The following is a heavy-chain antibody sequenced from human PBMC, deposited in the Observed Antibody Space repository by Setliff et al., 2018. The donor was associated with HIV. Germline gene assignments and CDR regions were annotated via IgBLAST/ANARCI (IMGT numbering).Heavy chain of an antibody. CDR1: GYTFTSSA. D-gene: IGHD6-19*01. CDR2: INTDTGRT. CDR3: ARGYSSGWSDY. V-gene: IGHV7-4-1*02. Sequence: ASVKVSCKASGYTFTSSAMSWVRQAPGQGLEWMGWINTDTGRTTYAQCFTGRFVFSLDTSVSTAYLQISSLKAEDTAVYFCARGYSSGWSDYWGQGALVTVSS. J-gene: IGHJ4*02.